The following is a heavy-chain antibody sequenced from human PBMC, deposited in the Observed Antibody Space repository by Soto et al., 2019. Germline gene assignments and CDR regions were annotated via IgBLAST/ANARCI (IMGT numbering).Heavy chain of an antibody. J-gene: IGHJ5*02. CDR3: ASSKYDVVTGSVWFDA. Sequence: SETMSLTCAVSGRSPTSGGYSWDWLRHPPGQGLEWMGYMYHSGNTYYNPSLKGRVTISLDRSRNQFSLRLNSVTAADTAVDFCASSKYDVVTGSVWFDAWGQGTLVTVSS. V-gene: IGHV4-30-2*01. D-gene: IGHD2-21*02. CDR1: GRSPTSGGYS. CDR2: MYHSGNT.